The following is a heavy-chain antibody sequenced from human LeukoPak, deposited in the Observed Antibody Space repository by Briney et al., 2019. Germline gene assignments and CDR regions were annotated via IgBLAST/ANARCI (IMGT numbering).Heavy chain of an antibody. J-gene: IGHJ4*02. CDR1: GGSISSSSYY. V-gene: IGHV4-39*01. Sequence: KSSETLSLTCTVSGGSISSSSYYWGWIRQPPGQGREWIVSIYYSGSTYYNPSLKSRLTISVDTSKNQFSLKLSSVTAADTAVYYCARHMVAVAATGDFDYWGQGTLVTVSS. CDR3: ARHMVAVAATGDFDY. D-gene: IGHD6-19*01. CDR2: IYYSGST.